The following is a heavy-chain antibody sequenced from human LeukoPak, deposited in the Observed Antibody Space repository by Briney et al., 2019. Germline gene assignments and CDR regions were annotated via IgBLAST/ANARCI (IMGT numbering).Heavy chain of an antibody. D-gene: IGHD5-24*01. V-gene: IGHV1-8*02. CDR3: ARSGEMATITGYYGMDV. Sequence: ASVKVSCKASGYTFTSYAMHWVRQAPGQRLEWMGWMNPNSGNTGYAQKFQGRVTMTRNTSISTAYMELSSLRSEDTAVYYCARSGEMATITGYYGMDVWGQGTLVTVSS. J-gene: IGHJ6*02. CDR2: MNPNSGNT. CDR1: GYTFTSYA.